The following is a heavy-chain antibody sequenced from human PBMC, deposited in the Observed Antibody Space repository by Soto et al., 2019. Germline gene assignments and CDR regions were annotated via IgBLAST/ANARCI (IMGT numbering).Heavy chain of an antibody. CDR1: GFTFSNAW. J-gene: IGHJ4*02. V-gene: IGHV3-15*01. CDR3: TTEAEYCSSTSCYVAYFDY. CDR2: IKSKTDGGTT. D-gene: IGHD2-2*01. Sequence: EVQLVESGGGLVKPGGSLRLSCAASGFTFSNAWMSWVRQAPGKGLEWVGRIKSKTDGGTTDYAAPVKGRFTISRDDSKNTLYLQMNRLKTEDTAVYYCTTEAEYCSSTSCYVAYFDYWGQGTLVTVSS.